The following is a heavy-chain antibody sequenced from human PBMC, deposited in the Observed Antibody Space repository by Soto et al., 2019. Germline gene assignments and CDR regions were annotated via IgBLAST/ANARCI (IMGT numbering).Heavy chain of an antibody. J-gene: IGHJ4*02. CDR3: ARGVYGTGGYPSPYFDY. CDR2: INPDSGAT. V-gene: IGHV1-2*02. D-gene: IGHD2-8*02. Sequence: HEHLVQSGAEVKRPGASLKVSCKASGYSFTGYYIHWVRQAPGQGLEWMGWINPDSGATNYAQNFQGMATLTSYTSTSTASMDLTSMSSAVTAFYYCARGVYGTGGYPSPYFDYWGQGTLVIVSS. CDR1: GYSFTGYY.